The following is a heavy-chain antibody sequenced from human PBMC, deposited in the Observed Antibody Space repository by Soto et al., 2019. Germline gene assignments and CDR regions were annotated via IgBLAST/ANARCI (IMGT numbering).Heavy chain of an antibody. J-gene: IGHJ6*02. CDR1: GFTFSSYG. Sequence: GGSLRLSCAASGFTFSSYGMHWVRQAPGKGLEWVAVIWYDGGNKYYADSVKGRFTISRDNSKNTLYLQMNSLRAEDTAVYYCARGGLRYFDYYYYGMDVWGQGTTVPVSS. D-gene: IGHD3-9*01. CDR3: ARGGLRYFDYYYYGMDV. CDR2: IWYDGGNK. V-gene: IGHV3-33*01.